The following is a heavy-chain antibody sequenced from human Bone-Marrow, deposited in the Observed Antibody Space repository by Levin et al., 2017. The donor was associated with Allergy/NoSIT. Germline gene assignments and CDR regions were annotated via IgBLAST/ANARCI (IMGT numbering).Heavy chain of an antibody. V-gene: IGHV3-7*01. CDR3: ASLNRGYFYPFDSFET. CDR1: RLIFSTYW. J-gene: IGHJ3*02. CDR2: IKTDGSEM. Sequence: GESLKISCVGSRLIFSTYWMSWVRQAPGKGLEWVANIKTDGSEMYYLGSVKGRFTISRDNAKNSLYLQMNSLRTEDTAIYYCASLNRGYFYPFDSFETWGQGTTVTVS. D-gene: IGHD2-15*01.